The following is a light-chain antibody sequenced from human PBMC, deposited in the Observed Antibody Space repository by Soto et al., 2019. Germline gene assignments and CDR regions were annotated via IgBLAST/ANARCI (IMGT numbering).Light chain of an antibody. J-gene: IGLJ1*01. CDR1: SSDVGGFDY. CDR2: DVS. Sequence: QSVLTQPASVSGSPGQSITISCTGTSSDVGGFDYVSWYQQRPGKAPKLMIYDVSNRPSGVSNRFSGSKSGNTASLTISGLQAEDEADYYCGSYTTSTTYVFATGTKVTV. CDR3: GSYTTSTTYV. V-gene: IGLV2-14*03.